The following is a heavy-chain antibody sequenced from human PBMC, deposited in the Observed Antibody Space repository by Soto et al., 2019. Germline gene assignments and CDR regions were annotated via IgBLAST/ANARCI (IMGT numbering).Heavy chain of an antibody. D-gene: IGHD6-19*01. CDR1: GFTFSSFS. Sequence: PGGSLRLSCAASGFTFSSFSMIWVRQAPGKGLEWVSSISSSSAYIYYTDSVKGRFTISRDNSKNTLYLQMNSLRAEDTAVYYCARPQWLHYGMDVWGQGTTVTVSS. CDR3: ARPQWLHYGMDV. V-gene: IGHV3-21*04. J-gene: IGHJ6*02. CDR2: ISSSSAYI.